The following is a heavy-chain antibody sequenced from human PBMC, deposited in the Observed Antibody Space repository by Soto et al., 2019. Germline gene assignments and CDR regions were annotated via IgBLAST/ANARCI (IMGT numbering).Heavy chain of an antibody. CDR2: LSASGGTT. V-gene: IGHV3-23*01. CDR3: ATYKQQLVPFEY. D-gene: IGHD6-13*01. Sequence: EVQLLESGGGLVQPGGSLRLSCAASGFTFSSYAMSWVRQAPGKGLEWVSTLSASGGTTYYADSVKGRFTISRDNSKNPLYLQMNSLRAEDTAIYYCATYKQQLVPFEYWGQGTLVTVSS. J-gene: IGHJ4*02. CDR1: GFTFSSYA.